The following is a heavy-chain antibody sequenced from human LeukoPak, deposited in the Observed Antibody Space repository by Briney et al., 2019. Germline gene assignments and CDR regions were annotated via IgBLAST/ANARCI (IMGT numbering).Heavy chain of an antibody. J-gene: IGHJ5*02. CDR1: GYSFPSYC. Sequence: GESLKISCKGAGYSFPSYCIVWLRQMPGKGLEWMGIIYPGDSDTRYSPSFQGQVTISADKSISTAYLQWSSLKASDTAMYYCARRSNYYDILNWFDPWGQGTLVTVSS. D-gene: IGHD3-22*01. V-gene: IGHV5-51*01. CDR3: ARRSNYYDILNWFDP. CDR2: IYPGDSDT.